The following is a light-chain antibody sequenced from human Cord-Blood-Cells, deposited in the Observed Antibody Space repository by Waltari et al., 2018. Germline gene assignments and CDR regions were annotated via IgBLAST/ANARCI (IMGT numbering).Light chain of an antibody. Sequence: SSELTQAPAVSVALVQTVRLTCQGDSLRSYYASWYQQKPGQAPVLVIYGKNNRPSGIPDRFSGSSSGNTASLTITGAQAEDEADYYCNSRDSSGNHVVFGGGTKLTVL. J-gene: IGLJ2*01. CDR3: NSRDSSGNHVV. V-gene: IGLV3-19*01. CDR2: GKN. CDR1: SLRSYY.